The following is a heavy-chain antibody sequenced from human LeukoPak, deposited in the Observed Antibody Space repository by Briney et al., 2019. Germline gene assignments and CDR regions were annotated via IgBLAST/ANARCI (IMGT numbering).Heavy chain of an antibody. V-gene: IGHV4-4*07. J-gene: IGHJ4*02. D-gene: IGHD1-1*01. Sequence: SETLSLTCTVSGGSISSYYWSWIRQPAGKGLEWIGRIYTSGSTNYNPSLKSRVTMSVDTSKNQFSLQLNSVTPEDTAVYYCARDPGHDWNDVPNFDYWGQGTLVTVSS. CDR2: IYTSGST. CDR1: GGSISSYY. CDR3: ARDPGHDWNDVPNFDY.